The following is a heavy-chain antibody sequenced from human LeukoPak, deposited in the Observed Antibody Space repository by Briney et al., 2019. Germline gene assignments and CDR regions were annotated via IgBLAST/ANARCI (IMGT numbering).Heavy chain of an antibody. J-gene: IGHJ4*02. CDR2: IHNDGNT. D-gene: IGHD1-1*01. CDR3: ARGFLQLTPYYFDY. V-gene: IGHV3-66*01. CDR1: GFDVSINY. Sequence: PGGSLRLSCAASGFDVSINYMNWIRQSPEKGLEWVSNIHNDGNTYYAHSVKGRFTVSRDNSKNTVSLQMDSLRVDDTAVYFCARGFLQLTPYYFDYWGQGTLVTVSS.